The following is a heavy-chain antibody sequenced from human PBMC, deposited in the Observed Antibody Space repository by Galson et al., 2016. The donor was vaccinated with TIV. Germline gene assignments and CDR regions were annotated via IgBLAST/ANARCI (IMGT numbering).Heavy chain of an antibody. CDR3: ARDTEQYNSFTDTFDV. CDR1: GFSFIDYS. CDR2: MKEEGTEQ. J-gene: IGHJ3*01. Sequence: SLRLSCAASGFSFIDYSMSWVRQAPGTGLEWVASMKEEGTEQYNVNAVKGRFTISRDNAKNSLYLQINGLRADDTAVYYCARDTEQYNSFTDTFDVWGQGTMVTVSS. D-gene: IGHD6-6*01. V-gene: IGHV3-7*01.